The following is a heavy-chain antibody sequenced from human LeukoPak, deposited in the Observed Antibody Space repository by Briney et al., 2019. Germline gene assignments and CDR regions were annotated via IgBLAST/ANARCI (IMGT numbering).Heavy chain of an antibody. Sequence: ASVKVSCKASGGTFSSYAISWVRQAPGRGLEWMGRIIPILGIANYAQKFQGRVTITADKSTSTAYMELSSLRSEDTAVYYCARGEYYYDSSGYYPAGAFDIWGQGTMVTVSS. J-gene: IGHJ3*02. V-gene: IGHV1-69*04. CDR1: GGTFSSYA. CDR3: ARGEYYYDSSGYYPAGAFDI. D-gene: IGHD3-22*01. CDR2: IIPILGIA.